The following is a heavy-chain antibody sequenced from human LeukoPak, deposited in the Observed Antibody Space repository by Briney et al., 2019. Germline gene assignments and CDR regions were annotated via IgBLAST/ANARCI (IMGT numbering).Heavy chain of an antibody. V-gene: IGHV4-39*01. J-gene: IGHJ4*01. CDR1: GRSISSSSNY. CDR2: IYYSGST. CDR3: ASHLGYLACLPPPTSSYFDY. Sequence: PSETLSLTCTVSGRSISSSSNYWGWIRQPPGKGLEWIGSIYYSGSTYYNPSLKSRVTISEDTSKNQFSLKLSSVTASDTAVFYGASHLGYLACLPPPTSSYFDYWGHGGQVTVSS. D-gene: IGHD3/OR15-3a*01.